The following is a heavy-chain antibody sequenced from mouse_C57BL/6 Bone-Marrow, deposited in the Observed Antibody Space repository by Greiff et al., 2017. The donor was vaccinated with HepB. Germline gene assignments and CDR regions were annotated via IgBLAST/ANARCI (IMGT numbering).Heavy chain of an antibody. CDR1: GYTFSSSW. J-gene: IGHJ2*01. V-gene: IGHV1-82*01. CDR2: IYPGDGDT. Sequence: VQGVESGPELVKPGASVKISCKASGYTFSSSWMNWVKQRPGKGLEWIGRIYPGDGDTNYNGKFKGNATLTADKSSSTAYMHLSSLTSEDSAVYFCARDDYYGSTFDYWGQGTTLTVSS. CDR3: ARDDYYGSTFDY. D-gene: IGHD1-1*01.